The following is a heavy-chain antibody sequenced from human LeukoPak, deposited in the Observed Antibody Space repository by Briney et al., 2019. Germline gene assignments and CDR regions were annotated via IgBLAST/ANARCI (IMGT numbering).Heavy chain of an antibody. Sequence: GGSLRLSCAASGFTFSSYAMSWVRQAPGKGLEWVSAISGSGGSAYYADSVKGRFTISRDNSKNTLYLQMNSLRAEDTAVYYCAKDRERWLQSIFDYWGQGTLVTVSS. D-gene: IGHD5-24*01. CDR1: GFTFSSYA. CDR2: ISGSGGSA. V-gene: IGHV3-23*01. J-gene: IGHJ4*02. CDR3: AKDRERWLQSIFDY.